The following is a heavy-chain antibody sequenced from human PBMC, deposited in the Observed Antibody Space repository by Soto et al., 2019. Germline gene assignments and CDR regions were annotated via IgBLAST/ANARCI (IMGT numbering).Heavy chain of an antibody. CDR3: ARNDYGYYESYY. D-gene: IGHD4-17*01. CDR1: GGTFSSYA. V-gene: IGHV1-69*12. J-gene: IGHJ4*02. CDR2: NIPIFGTA. Sequence: QVQLVQSGAEVKKPGSSVKVSCKAYGGTFSSYAISWVRQAPGQGLEWMGGNIPIFGTANYAQKFQGRVTITADDSTSTAYMELSILRSEDTAVYYCARNDYGYYESYYWGQGTLVTVSS.